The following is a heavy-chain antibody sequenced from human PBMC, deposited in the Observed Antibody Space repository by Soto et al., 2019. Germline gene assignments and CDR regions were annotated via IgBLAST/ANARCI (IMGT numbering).Heavy chain of an antibody. J-gene: IGHJ5*02. D-gene: IGHD3-10*01. V-gene: IGHV3-23*01. Sequence: EVQLLESGGGLVQPRGSLRLSCAASGFTLNNYAMTWVRQAPGKGLEWVSVIRASGGGTYYADSVKGRLTISRDNSKNTLYLQMNSLRAEDTAIYYCAKGVDMVRGPWFDPWGQGTLVTVSS. CDR3: AKGVDMVRGPWFDP. CDR2: IRASGGGT. CDR1: GFTLNNYA.